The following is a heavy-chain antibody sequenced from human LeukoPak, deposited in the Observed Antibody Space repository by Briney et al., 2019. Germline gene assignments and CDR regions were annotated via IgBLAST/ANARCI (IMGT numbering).Heavy chain of an antibody. V-gene: IGHV3-23*01. CDR2: ISGSGGST. CDR1: GFTFSSYA. Sequence: GGSLRLSCAASGFTFSSYAMSWVRQAPGRGLEWVSAISGSGGSTYYADSVKGRFTIPRDNSKNTLYLQMNSLRAEDTAVYYCAKDRGPYGSGSPFDYWGQGTLATVSS. CDR3: AKDRGPYGSGSPFDY. J-gene: IGHJ4*02. D-gene: IGHD3-10*01.